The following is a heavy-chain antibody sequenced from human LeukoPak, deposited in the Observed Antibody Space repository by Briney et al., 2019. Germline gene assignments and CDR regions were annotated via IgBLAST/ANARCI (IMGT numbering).Heavy chain of an antibody. CDR1: GFTFSSYW. Sequence: PGGSLRLSCAASGFTFSSYWMSWVRQAPGKGLEWVANIKQDGSEKYYVDSVKGRFTISRDNAKNSPYLQMNSLRAEDTAVYYCARVIEGRGSFPTYYYYYYMDVWGKGTTVTVSS. J-gene: IGHJ6*03. D-gene: IGHD1-26*01. CDR3: ARVIEGRGSFPTYYYYYYMDV. V-gene: IGHV3-7*01. CDR2: IKQDGSEK.